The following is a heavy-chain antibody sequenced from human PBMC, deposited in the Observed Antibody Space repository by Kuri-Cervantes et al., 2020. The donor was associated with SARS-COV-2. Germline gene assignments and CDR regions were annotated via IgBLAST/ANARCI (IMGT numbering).Heavy chain of an antibody. D-gene: IGHD1-1*01. CDR1: GFKFDDFG. V-gene: IGHV3-20*04. J-gene: IGHJ5*02. CDR2: ISGNGGIR. Sequence: GGSLRPSGAGSGFKFDDFGMNWVRQAPGKGLEWVSGISGNGGIRVLADSVMGRFTISRDNAKNPLYLQMNNLRVEDTALYYCARENGASSLTRWFDPWGQGTLVTVSS. CDR3: ARENGASSLTRWFDP.